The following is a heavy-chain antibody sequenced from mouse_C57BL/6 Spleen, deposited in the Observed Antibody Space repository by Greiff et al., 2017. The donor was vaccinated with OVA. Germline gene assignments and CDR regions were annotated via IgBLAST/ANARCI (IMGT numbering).Heavy chain of an antibody. D-gene: IGHD2-2*01. CDR1: GYTFTSYW. J-gene: IGHJ3*01. CDR3: ARSVTTDAY. Sequence: QVQLQQPGAELVKPGASVKLSCKASGYTFTSYWMQWVKQRPGQGLEWIGEIDPSDSYTNYNQKFKGKATLTVDTSSSTAYMQLSSLTSEDSAVYYCARSVTTDAYWGQGTLVTVSA. V-gene: IGHV1-50*01. CDR2: IDPSDSYT.